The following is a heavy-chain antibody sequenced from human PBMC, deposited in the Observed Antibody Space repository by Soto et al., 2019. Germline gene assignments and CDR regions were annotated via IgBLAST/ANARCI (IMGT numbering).Heavy chain of an antibody. CDR1: GRPFTTYW. J-gene: IGHJ6*02. CDR3: ARSYSSLDGYGMDV. V-gene: IGHV5-10-1*03. CDR2: IDPADSYT. D-gene: IGHD6-13*01. Sequence: EVQLVQSGAEVKKPGESLRISCQGSGRPFTTYWITWVRQVPGKGLEWMGRIDPADSYTSYSPSFQGQVTISADKSISTAFLQWSSLQASDTATYYWARSYSSLDGYGMDVWGQGTTVTVYS.